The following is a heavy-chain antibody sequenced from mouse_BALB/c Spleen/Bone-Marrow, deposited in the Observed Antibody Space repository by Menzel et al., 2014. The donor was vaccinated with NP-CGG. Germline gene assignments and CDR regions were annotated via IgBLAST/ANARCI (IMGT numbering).Heavy chain of an antibody. V-gene: IGHV5-6-3*01. CDR2: INSNGGST. CDR3: ARDMITTRGFAY. D-gene: IGHD2-4*01. CDR1: GFTFSSYG. Sequence: EVKVVESGGGLVQPGGSLKLSCAASGFTFSSYGMSWVRQTPDKRLELVATINSNGGSTYYPDNVKGRFTISRDNAKNTTYLQMSSLKSEDTAIYYYARDMITTRGFAYWGQGTLVTVSA. J-gene: IGHJ3*01.